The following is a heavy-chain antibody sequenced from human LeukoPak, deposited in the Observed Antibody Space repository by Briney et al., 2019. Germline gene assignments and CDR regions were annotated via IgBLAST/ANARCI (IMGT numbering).Heavy chain of an antibody. CDR2: IYYSGST. J-gene: IGHJ4*02. V-gene: IGHV4-59*01. D-gene: IGHD4-11*01. Sequence: SETLSLTCTASGGSISSYYWGWIRQPPGKGLEWIGYIYYSGSTNYNPSLKSRVTISVDTSKNQFSLKLSSVTAADTAVYYCARSGSNSYYFDYWGQGTLVTVSS. CDR3: ARSGSNSYYFDY. CDR1: GGSISSYY.